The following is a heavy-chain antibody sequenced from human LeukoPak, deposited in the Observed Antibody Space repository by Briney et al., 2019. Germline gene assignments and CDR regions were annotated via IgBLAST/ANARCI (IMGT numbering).Heavy chain of an antibody. J-gene: IGHJ3*02. CDR3: ARECHDSSGYYYHEAFDI. CDR1: GYTFTSYG. V-gene: IGHV1-18*01. CDR2: ISAYNGST. Sequence: WASVKVSCKASGYTFTSYGISWVRQAPGQGLEWMGWISAYNGSTNYAQKLQGRVTMTTDTSTSTAYMELRSLRSDDTAVYYCARECHDSSGYYYHEAFDIWGQGTMVTVSS. D-gene: IGHD3-22*01.